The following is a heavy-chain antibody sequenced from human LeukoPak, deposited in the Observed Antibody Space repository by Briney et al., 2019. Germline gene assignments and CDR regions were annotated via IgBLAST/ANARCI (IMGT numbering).Heavy chain of an antibody. D-gene: IGHD1-7*01. CDR1: GFTFSSYG. J-gene: IGHJ6*02. CDR3: AKVETGTTSGTYYYGMDV. Sequence: GGSLRLSCEASGFTFSSYGMHWVRQAPGKGLEWVAVISYDGSNKYYADSVKGRFTISRDNSKNTLYLQMNSLRAEDTAVYYCAKVETGTTSGTYYYGMDVWGQGTTVTVSS. V-gene: IGHV3-30*18. CDR2: ISYDGSNK.